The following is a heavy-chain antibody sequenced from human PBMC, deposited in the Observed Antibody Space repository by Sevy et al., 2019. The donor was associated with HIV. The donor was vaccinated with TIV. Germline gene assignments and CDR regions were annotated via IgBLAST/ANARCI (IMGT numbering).Heavy chain of an antibody. J-gene: IGHJ4*02. CDR2: ISGTAAYT. CDR3: AMDSTLGPTTPDY. D-gene: IGHD1-26*01. CDR1: GFSFTNYA. V-gene: IGHV3-23*01. Sequence: GGSLRLSCAASGFSFTNYAMSWVRQAPGKGLEWVSAISGTAAYTYYADSVKGRFTISRDNSKNTLYLQMNSLRAEDTATYFVAMDSTLGPTTPDYWGQGILVTVSS.